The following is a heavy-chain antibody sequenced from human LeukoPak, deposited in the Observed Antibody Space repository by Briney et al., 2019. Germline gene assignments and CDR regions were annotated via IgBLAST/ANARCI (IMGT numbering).Heavy chain of an antibody. J-gene: IGHJ1*01. V-gene: IGHV1-2*02. CDR2: INPNSGDT. D-gene: IGHD2-2*01. CDR3: ARDCSSTSCSEYFQH. Sequence: GASVKVSCKVSGYTFTGYYMYWVRQAPGQGLEWMGWINPNSGDTNYVQKFQGRVTMTRDTSISTAYMELSRLRSDDTAVYYCARDCSSTSCSEYFQHWGQGTLVTVSS. CDR1: GYTFTGYY.